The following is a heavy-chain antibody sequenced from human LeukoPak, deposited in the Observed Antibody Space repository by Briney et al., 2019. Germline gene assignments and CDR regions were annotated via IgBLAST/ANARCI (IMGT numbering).Heavy chain of an antibody. CDR1: GGSISSYY. Sequence: PSETLSLTCTVSGGSISSYYWSWIRQPPGKGLEWIGYIYHSGSTNYNPSLKSRVTISVDTSKKQFSLKLSSVTAADTAVYYCARDRGFTAAAGYCYYGMDVWGQGTTVTVSS. CDR2: IYHSGST. CDR3: ARDRGFTAAAGYCYYGMDV. J-gene: IGHJ6*02. D-gene: IGHD6-13*01. V-gene: IGHV4-59*01.